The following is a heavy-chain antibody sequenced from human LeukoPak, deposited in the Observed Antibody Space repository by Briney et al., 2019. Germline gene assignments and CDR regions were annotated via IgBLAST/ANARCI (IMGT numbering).Heavy chain of an antibody. V-gene: IGHV3-9*01. J-gene: IGHJ6*02. CDR2: ISWNSGSI. CDR1: GFAFDDYA. D-gene: IGHD2-2*01. Sequence: PGGSLRLSCAASGFAFDDYAMHWVRQAPGKGLEWVSGISWNSGSIGYADSVKGRFTISRDNAKNSLYLQMNSLRAEDTALYYCAKDMGYCSSTSCPHHYYGMDVWGQGTTVTVSS. CDR3: AKDMGYCSSTSCPHHYYGMDV.